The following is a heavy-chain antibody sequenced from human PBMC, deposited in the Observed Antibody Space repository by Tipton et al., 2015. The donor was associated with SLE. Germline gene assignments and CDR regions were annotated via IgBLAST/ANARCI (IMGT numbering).Heavy chain of an antibody. CDR3: ARDLPDTAEYFQH. Sequence: TLSLTCAVSGGSISSSNWWSWVRQPPGKGLEWIGEIYHSGSTNYNPSLKSRVTISVDTSKNQFSLKLSSVTAADTAVYYCARDLPDTAEYFQHWGQGTLVTVSS. CDR1: GGSISSSNW. CDR2: IYHSGST. V-gene: IGHV4-4*02. D-gene: IGHD3-9*01. J-gene: IGHJ1*01.